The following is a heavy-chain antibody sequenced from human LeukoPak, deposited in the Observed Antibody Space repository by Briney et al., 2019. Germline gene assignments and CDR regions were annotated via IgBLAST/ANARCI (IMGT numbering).Heavy chain of an antibody. Sequence: WESPKILRYGFGYSFHNHWHGWVRQISGKGLGWIGIHYSGDSEHRLSRFFQGQVTISADKSISTAYLQWSSLKDSDTAMYYCARQGSGFAPKYYYYMDVWGKGTTVTISS. V-gene: IGHV5-51*01. CDR1: GYSFHNHW. CDR2: HYSGDSEH. D-gene: IGHD3-10*01. J-gene: IGHJ6*03. CDR3: ARQGSGFAPKYYYYMDV.